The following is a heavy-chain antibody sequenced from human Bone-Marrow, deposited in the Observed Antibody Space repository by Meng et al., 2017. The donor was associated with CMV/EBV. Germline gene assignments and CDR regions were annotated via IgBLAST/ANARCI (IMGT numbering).Heavy chain of an antibody. CDR2: MYYSGST. D-gene: IGHD6-13*01. J-gene: IGHJ4*02. V-gene: IGHV4-59*13. Sequence: SETLSLTCTVSGGSITSSYYWSWIRQPPGKGLEFIGFMYYSGSTNYNPSLKSRVTISVDTSKNQFSLTLNSVTAADTAVYFCARDLFRGSWYYWGQGTLVTVSS. CDR1: GGSITSSYY. CDR3: ARDLFRGSWYY.